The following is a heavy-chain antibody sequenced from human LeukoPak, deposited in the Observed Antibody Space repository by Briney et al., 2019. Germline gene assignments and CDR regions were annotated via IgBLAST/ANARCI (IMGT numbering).Heavy chain of an antibody. V-gene: IGHV3-7*01. CDR2: IKQDGSEK. D-gene: IGHD3-10*01. CDR3: ARVRNVLLWFGEPPGYFDY. J-gene: IGHJ4*02. Sequence: GGSLRLSCAASGFTFGTYWMSWVRQAPGKGLEWVANIKQDGSEKYYADSVKGRFTISRDNAKNSLYLQMNSLRAEDTAVYYCARVRNVLLWFGEPPGYFDYWGQGTLVTVSS. CDR1: GFTFGTYW.